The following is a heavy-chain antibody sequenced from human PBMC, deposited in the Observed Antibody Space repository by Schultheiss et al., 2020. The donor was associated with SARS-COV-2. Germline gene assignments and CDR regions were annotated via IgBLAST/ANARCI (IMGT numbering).Heavy chain of an antibody. CDR1: GFTFSSYA. V-gene: IGHV3-23*01. D-gene: IGHD1-14*01. CDR3: AKDRNRAFDI. Sequence: GGSLRLSCAASGFTFSSYAMNWVRQAPGKGLEWVSAISGSGGSTYYADSVKGRFTISRDNSRNTLHLQMNSLRAEDTAIYYCAKDRNRAFDIWGQGTMVTVSS. J-gene: IGHJ3*02. CDR2: ISGSGGST.